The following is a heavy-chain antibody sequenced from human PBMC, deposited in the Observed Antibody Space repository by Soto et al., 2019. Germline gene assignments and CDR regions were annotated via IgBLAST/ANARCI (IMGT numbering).Heavy chain of an antibody. CDR2: IYYSGST. V-gene: IGHV4-30-4*01. D-gene: IGHD3-10*01. Sequence: QVQLQESGPGLVKPSQTLSLTCTVSGGSISSGDYYWSWNRQPPGKVLEWIGYIYYSGSTYYNPSLKSRVTISVDTSKNQFSLKLSSVTAADTTVYYCAIIWDGSGSWAFDIWGQGTMVTVSS. J-gene: IGHJ3*02. CDR3: AIIWDGSGSWAFDI. CDR1: GGSISSGDYY.